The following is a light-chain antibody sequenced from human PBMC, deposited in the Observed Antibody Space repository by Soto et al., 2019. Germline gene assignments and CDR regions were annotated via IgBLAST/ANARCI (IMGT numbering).Light chain of an antibody. CDR2: DVS. J-gene: IGLJ1*01. V-gene: IGLV2-14*01. CDR3: SSYTSSSTSLYV. CDR1: SSDVGGYNY. Sequence: QSALPQPASVSGSPGQSITIPCTGTSSDVGGYNYVSWYQQHPGKAPKLMIYDVSNRPSGVSNRFSGSESGNTTSLTISGLQAEDEADYYCSSYTSSSTSLYVFGTGTKLAVL.